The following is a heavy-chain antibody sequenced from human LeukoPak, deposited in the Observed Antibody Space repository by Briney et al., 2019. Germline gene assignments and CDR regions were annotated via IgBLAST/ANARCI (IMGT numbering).Heavy chain of an antibody. CDR1: GYSISSGHY. Sequence: SETLSLTCTVSGYSISSGHYWGWIRQPPGKGLEWIGSMYHSGSTYYNPPLKSRVTISEDTSKNQFSLKLRSVTAADTAVYYCARDYDILTGNNWYFDLWGRGTLVTVSS. D-gene: IGHD3-9*01. CDR2: MYHSGST. CDR3: ARDYDILTGNNWYFDL. V-gene: IGHV4-38-2*02. J-gene: IGHJ2*01.